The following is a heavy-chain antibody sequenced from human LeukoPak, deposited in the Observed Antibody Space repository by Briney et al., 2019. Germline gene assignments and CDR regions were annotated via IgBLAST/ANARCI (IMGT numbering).Heavy chain of an antibody. V-gene: IGHV4-39*01. CDR1: GGSISSSSYY. J-gene: IGHJ3*02. CDR3: ARRLRGAFDI. D-gene: IGHD3-10*01. Sequence: PSETLSLTCTVSGGSISSSSYYWGWIRQPPGKGLEWIGSIYYSGSTYYNPSLKSRVTISVDTSKDQFSLKLSSVTAADTAVYYCARRLRGAFDIWGQGTMVTVSS. CDR2: IYYSGST.